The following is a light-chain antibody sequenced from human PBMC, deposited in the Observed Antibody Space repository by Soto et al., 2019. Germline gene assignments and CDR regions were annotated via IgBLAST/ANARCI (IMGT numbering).Light chain of an antibody. CDR2: DAS. Sequence: EFVLTQSPGTLSLSPGERATLSCRASQTVRNNYLAWYQQKPGQAPRLLIYDASSRATAIPDRFSGGGSGKDFTHTISRLGPGDFAVYYCQQFSSYPLTFGGGTKVDIK. CDR3: QQFSSYPLT. V-gene: IGKV3-20*01. J-gene: IGKJ4*01. CDR1: QTVRNNY.